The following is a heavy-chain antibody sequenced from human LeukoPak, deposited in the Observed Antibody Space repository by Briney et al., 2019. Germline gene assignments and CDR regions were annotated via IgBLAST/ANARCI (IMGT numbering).Heavy chain of an antibody. Sequence: GGSLRLSCAASGFTFSSYWMHWVRQAPGKGLVWVSSISSSSSYIYYADSVKGRFTISRDNAKNSLYLQMNSLRAEDTAVYYCARDPRYCSGGSCYSDYWGQGTLVTVSS. CDR3: ARDPRYCSGGSCYSDY. J-gene: IGHJ4*02. CDR2: ISSSSSYI. CDR1: GFTFSSYW. D-gene: IGHD2-15*01. V-gene: IGHV3-21*01.